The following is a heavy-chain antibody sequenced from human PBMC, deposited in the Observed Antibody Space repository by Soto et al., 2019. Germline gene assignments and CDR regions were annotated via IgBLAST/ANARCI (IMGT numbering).Heavy chain of an antibody. D-gene: IGHD3-10*01. CDR3: ARNWRMVREPGGNGMDV. CDR2: IIPIFGTA. V-gene: IGHV1-69*13. J-gene: IGHJ6*02. CDR1: GGTFSSYA. Sequence: SVKVSCKASGGTFSSYAISWVRQAPGQGLEWMGGIIPIFGTANYAQKFQGRVTITADESTSTAYMELSSLRSEDTAVYYCARNWRMVREPGGNGMDVWSHGITVTVSS.